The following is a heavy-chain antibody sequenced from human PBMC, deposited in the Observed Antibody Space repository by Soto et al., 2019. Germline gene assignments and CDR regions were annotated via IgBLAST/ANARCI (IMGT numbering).Heavy chain of an antibody. CDR2: ISGSGGST. CDR3: AKGNFVVAATGDY. J-gene: IGHJ4*02. D-gene: IGHD2-15*01. CDR1: GFTFSSYA. V-gene: IGHV3-23*01. Sequence: GGSLRLSCAASGFTFSSYAMSWVRQAPGKGLERVSAISGSGGSTYYADSVKGRFTISRDNSKNTLYLQMNSLRAEFTAVYYCAKGNFVVAATGDYWGQGTLVTVSS.